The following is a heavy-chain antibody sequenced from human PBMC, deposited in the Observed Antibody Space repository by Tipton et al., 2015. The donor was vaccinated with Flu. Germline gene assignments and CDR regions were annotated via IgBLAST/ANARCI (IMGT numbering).Heavy chain of an antibody. CDR2: INHSGTT. V-gene: IGHV4-34*01. CDR1: GGSFSAYY. D-gene: IGHD3-22*01. Sequence: TLSLTCAVYGGSFSAYYWSWIRQPPGKGLEWVGEINHSGTTHYNPSLESRVSISVAKMQFSLSLSSVTAADTAVYYCARDPAGYYDNSAYYIFDYWGQGTLVTVSS. CDR3: ARDPAGYYDNSAYYIFDY. J-gene: IGHJ4*02.